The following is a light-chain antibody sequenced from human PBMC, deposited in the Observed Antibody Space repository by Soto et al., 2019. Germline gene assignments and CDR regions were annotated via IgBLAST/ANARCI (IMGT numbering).Light chain of an antibody. J-gene: IGKJ5*01. CDR2: DAS. Sequence: EIVLTQSPATLSLSPWERATLSCRASHSVSSDLAWYQQKPGQAPRLLIYDASNKATGIPARFSGSGSGTDFTLTISSLEPEDFAVYYCQQRSNGPPITFGQGTRLEIK. CDR1: HSVSSD. V-gene: IGKV3-11*01. CDR3: QQRSNGPPIT.